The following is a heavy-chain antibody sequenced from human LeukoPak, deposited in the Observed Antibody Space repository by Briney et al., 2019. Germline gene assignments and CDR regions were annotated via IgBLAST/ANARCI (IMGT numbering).Heavy chain of an antibody. Sequence: ASVKVSCKASGCTFTSYDINWVRQATGQGLEWMGWMNPNSGNTGYAQKFQGRVTMTRNTSISTAYMELSSLRSEDTAVYYCARVGLGYCSGGSCYGDWFDPWGQGTLVTVSS. CDR2: MNPNSGNT. CDR1: GCTFTSYD. D-gene: IGHD2-15*01. CDR3: ARVGLGYCSGGSCYGDWFDP. J-gene: IGHJ5*02. V-gene: IGHV1-8*01.